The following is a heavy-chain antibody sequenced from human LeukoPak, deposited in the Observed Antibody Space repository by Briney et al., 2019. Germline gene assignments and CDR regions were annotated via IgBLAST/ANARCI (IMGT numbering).Heavy chain of an antibody. CDR2: IKQDGSEK. V-gene: IGHV3-7*01. CDR1: GFTFSSYA. D-gene: IGHD6-13*01. Sequence: PGGSLRLSCAASGFTFSSYAMSWVRQAPGKGLEWVANIKQDGSEKYYVDSVKGRFTISRDNAKNSLYLQMNSLRAEDTAVYYCARSYSSSWYSPIVWFDYWGQGTLVTVSS. J-gene: IGHJ4*02. CDR3: ARSYSSSWYSPIVWFDY.